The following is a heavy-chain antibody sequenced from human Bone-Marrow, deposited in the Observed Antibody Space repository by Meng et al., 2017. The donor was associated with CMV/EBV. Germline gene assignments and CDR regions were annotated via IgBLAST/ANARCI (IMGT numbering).Heavy chain of an antibody. J-gene: IGHJ6*02. D-gene: IGHD3-3*01. Sequence: ASVKVSCKAFGYRFTRYGISWVRQAPGQGLEWMGWISAYNGYANDAQKLQGMVIMSTDTSTSRADLELSSMRSEVTAVYYCARWQETYYDFWSGYTTYYYYGMDVWGQGTTVTVSS. CDR3: ARWQETYYDFWSGYTTYYYYGMDV. CDR1: GYRFTRYG. CDR2: ISAYNGYA. V-gene: IGHV1-18*01.